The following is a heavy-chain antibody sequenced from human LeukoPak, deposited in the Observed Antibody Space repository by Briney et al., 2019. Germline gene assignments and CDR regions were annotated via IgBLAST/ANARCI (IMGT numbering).Heavy chain of an antibody. CDR2: INAGNGNT. Sequence: ASVKVSCKASGYTFTSYAMHWVRQAPGQRLEWMGWINAGNGNTKYSQKFQGRVTMTRDTSTSTAYMELRGLISEDTAVYYCVRDGEGVAISVNYWFDPWGQGTLVTVSS. CDR3: VRDGEGVAISVNYWFDP. V-gene: IGHV1-3*01. D-gene: IGHD3-10*01. J-gene: IGHJ5*02. CDR1: GYTFTSYA.